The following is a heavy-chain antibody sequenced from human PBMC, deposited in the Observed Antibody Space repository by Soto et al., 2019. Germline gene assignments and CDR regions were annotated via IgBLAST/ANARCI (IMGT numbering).Heavy chain of an antibody. CDR1: GYTFTSYA. Sequence: ASVKVSCKASGYTFTSYAMHWARQAPGQRLEWMGWINAGNGNTKYSQKFQGRVTITRDTSASTAYMELSSLRSEDTAVYYCARTQLNYDFWSPPMDVWGQGTKVTVSS. V-gene: IGHV1-3*01. CDR2: INAGNGNT. CDR3: ARTQLNYDFWSPPMDV. J-gene: IGHJ6*02. D-gene: IGHD3-3*01.